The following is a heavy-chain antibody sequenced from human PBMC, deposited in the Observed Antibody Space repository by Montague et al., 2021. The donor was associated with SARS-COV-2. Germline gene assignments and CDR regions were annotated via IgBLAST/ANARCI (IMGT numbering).Heavy chain of an antibody. J-gene: IGHJ3*02. CDR1: GFTFSNYD. CDR3: TRDYRSIVGEGLDI. D-gene: IGHD3-16*02. Sequence: SLRLSCAASGFTFSNYDMNWVRQAPGQGPEWISYISTSAYTTSYAGSVKGRFTISRDNGKNSLYLQMNSLRVEDTAVYYCTRDYRSIVGEGLDIWGQGTKVTVSS. V-gene: IGHV3-48*03. CDR2: ISTSAYTT.